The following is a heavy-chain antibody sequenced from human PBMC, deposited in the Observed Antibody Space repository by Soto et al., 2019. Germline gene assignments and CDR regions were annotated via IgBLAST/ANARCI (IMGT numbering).Heavy chain of an antibody. CDR2: ISYGGSNK. D-gene: IGHD3-16*01. V-gene: IGHV3-30*18. J-gene: IGHJ4*02. CDR3: AKDRVTITFGGGLDY. Sequence: GGSLRLSCAASGFTFSSSGMHWVRQAPGKGLEWVAVISYGGSNKYYADSVKGRFTISRDNSKNTLYLQMNSLRAEDTAVYYCAKDRVTITFGGGLDYCGQGTRVTVSS. CDR1: GFTFSSSG.